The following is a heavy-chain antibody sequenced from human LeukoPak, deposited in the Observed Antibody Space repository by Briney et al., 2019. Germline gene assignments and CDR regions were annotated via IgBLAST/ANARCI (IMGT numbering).Heavy chain of an antibody. CDR3: ARGIAVADSYYYYGMDV. CDR2: MNPNSGNT. Sequence: ASVKVSCKASGYTFTSYDINWVRQATGQGLEWMGWMNPNSGNTGYAQKFQGRVTMTRNTSISTAYMELSRLRSDDTAVYYCARGIAVADSYYYYGMDVWGQGTTVTVSS. J-gene: IGHJ6*02. V-gene: IGHV1-8*01. D-gene: IGHD6-19*01. CDR1: GYTFTSYD.